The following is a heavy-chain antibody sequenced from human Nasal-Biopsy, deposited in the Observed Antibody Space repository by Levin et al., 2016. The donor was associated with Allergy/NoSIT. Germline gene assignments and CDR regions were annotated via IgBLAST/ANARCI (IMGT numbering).Heavy chain of an antibody. V-gene: IGHV4-4*07. J-gene: IGHJ5*02. Sequence: SETLSLTCTISGASFNDFYWSWIRQSAGKGLEWIGRKYISGSASYNPSLESRVTLSIDTSKKQLSLQLSSVTAADTAVYYCARERIWFGESLIDSWFDPWGQGALVTVSS. CDR3: ARERIWFGESLIDSWFDP. D-gene: IGHD3-10*01. CDR2: KYISGSA. CDR1: GASFNDFY.